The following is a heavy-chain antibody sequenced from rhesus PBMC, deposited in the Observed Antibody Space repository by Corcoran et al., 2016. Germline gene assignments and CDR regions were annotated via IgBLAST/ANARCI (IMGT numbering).Heavy chain of an antibody. J-gene: IGHJ6*01. CDR2: ISCGGSI. CDR1: GVHSGNSD. Sequence: EVQPVGSGGGLVQPGGALRSSCAAPGVHSGNSDLIWIRQAPGKGLEWVSYISCGGSIYYSDSVKGRFTISRDNAKHTLYLQMSSLRVEDTAVYYCANTLEYCTGSGCYGLDSWGQGVVVTVSS. CDR3: ANTLEYCTGSGCYGLDS. D-gene: IGHD2-21*01. V-gene: IGHV3S43*01.